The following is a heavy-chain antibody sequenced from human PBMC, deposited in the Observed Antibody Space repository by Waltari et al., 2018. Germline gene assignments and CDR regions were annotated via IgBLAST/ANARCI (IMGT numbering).Heavy chain of an antibody. V-gene: IGHV4-59*08. CDR3: ARHHCSSTSCYLGY. Sequence: QVQLQESGPGLVKPSETLSLTCTVSGGSISSYYWSWIRQPPGKGLEWIGYIDYSGRPNDNPSLKSRVTISVDTSKNQFSLKLSSVTAADTAVYYCARHHCSSTSCYLGYWGQGTLVTVSS. D-gene: IGHD2-2*01. J-gene: IGHJ4*02. CDR2: IDYSGRP. CDR1: GGSISSYY.